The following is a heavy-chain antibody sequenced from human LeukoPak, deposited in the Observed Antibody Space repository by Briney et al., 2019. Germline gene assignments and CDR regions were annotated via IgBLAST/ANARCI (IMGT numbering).Heavy chain of an antibody. D-gene: IGHD2-2*01. CDR1: GFTFSRYS. J-gene: IGHJ4*02. Sequence: GGSLRLSCTASGFTFSRYSLNWVRQAPGKGLEWVAVISYDGSNKYYADSVKGRFTISRDNSKNTLYLQMNSLRAEDTAVYYCAKSAGTSSVRGYFDYWGQGTLVTVSS. CDR3: AKSAGTSSVRGYFDY. CDR2: ISYDGSNK. V-gene: IGHV3-30*18.